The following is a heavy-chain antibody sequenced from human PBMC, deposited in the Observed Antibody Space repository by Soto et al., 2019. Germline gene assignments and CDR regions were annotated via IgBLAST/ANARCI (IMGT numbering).Heavy chain of an antibody. CDR2: ISAYNGNT. CDR1: GYTFNSYG. V-gene: IGHV1-18*01. J-gene: IGHJ5*02. D-gene: IGHD2-15*01. CDR3: ARDRRDGGNPGWFDP. Sequence: QVQLVQSGAEVKKPGASVKVSCKASGYTFNSYGIGWVRQAPGQGLEWMGWISAYNGNTNYEQKVQGRVTMTTDTSTSTAYMELRSLPSDDTAIYYCARDRRDGGNPGWFDPWGQGTLVTVSS.